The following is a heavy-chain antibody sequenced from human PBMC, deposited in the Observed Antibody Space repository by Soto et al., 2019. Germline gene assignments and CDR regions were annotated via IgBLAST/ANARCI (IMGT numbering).Heavy chain of an antibody. CDR2: TWYNGKKT. CDR1: GFTFNDFG. D-gene: IGHD2-2*01. Sequence: QVHLVESGGGVVQPGRSLILSCAASGFTFNDFGIHWVRQAPGKGLEWVAVTWYNGKKTDYVDSVKGRFIISRDISKNTVYLQMNRLRDEDTAVYYCARENAPPYFDYWGQGTLVTVSS. CDR3: ARENAPPYFDY. J-gene: IGHJ4*02. V-gene: IGHV3-33*08.